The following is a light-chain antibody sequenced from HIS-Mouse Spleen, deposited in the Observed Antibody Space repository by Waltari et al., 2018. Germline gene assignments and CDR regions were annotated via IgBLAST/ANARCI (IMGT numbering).Light chain of an antibody. V-gene: IGLV3-21*03. Sequence: SYVLTQPPSVSVAPGKTARITCGGNNIGSKSVHWYQQKPGQAPVLVVYDDSDRPSGRRGRFHGSNSGNTATLTISRVEAGDEADYYCQVWDSSSDHVVFGGGTKLTVL. CDR1: NIGSKS. CDR3: QVWDSSSDHVV. J-gene: IGLJ2*01. CDR2: DDS.